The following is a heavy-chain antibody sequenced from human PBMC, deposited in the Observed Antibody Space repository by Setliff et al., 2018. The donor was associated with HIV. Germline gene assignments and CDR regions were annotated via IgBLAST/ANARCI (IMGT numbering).Heavy chain of an antibody. CDR3: AREAYSYGYVLPATRFGYYFDS. D-gene: IGHD5-18*01. CDR2: IIPVFDTP. CDR1: GGAFSSYA. J-gene: IGHJ4*02. Sequence: SVKVSCKASGGAFSSYAINWVRQAPGQGLEWMGGIIPVFDTPNYAQKFQGRATITADESTSTSSMELSSLRSEVTALYYCAREAYSYGYVLPATRFGYYFDSWGQGTLVTVSS. V-gene: IGHV1-69*13.